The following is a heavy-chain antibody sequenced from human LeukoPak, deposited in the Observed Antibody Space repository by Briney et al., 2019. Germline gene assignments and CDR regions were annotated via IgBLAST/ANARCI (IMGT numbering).Heavy chain of an antibody. CDR1: GFTFSSYG. CDR3: AKNLAVAGTSWNY. V-gene: IGHV3-23*01. CDR2: ISSSGGST. Sequence: GGSLRLSCAASGFTFSSYGMSWVRQAPGEGLEWVSAISSSGGSTYYADSVKGRFTISRDNSKNTLYLQMNSLRAEDTAVYYCAKNLAVAGTSWNYWGQGTLVTVSS. D-gene: IGHD6-19*01. J-gene: IGHJ4*02.